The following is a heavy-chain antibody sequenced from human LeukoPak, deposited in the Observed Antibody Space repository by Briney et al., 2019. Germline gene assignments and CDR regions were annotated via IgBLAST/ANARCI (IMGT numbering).Heavy chain of an antibody. J-gene: IGHJ4*02. CDR1: GFIFSSNG. CDR3: AKDRGIISDY. CDR2: ISGSGGST. D-gene: IGHD3-10*01. Sequence: GGSLRLSCAASGFIFSSNGMSWVRQAPGKGLEWVSAISGSGGSTYYADSVKGRFTISRDNSKNTLYLQMNSLRVEDTAVYYCAKDRGIISDYWGQGTLVTVSS. V-gene: IGHV3-23*01.